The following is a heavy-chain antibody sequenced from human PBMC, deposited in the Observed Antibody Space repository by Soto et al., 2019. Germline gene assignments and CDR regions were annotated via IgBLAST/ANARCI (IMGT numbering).Heavy chain of an antibody. Sequence: QVQLVQSGAEVKKPGSSVTVSCKASGGTFSSYAISWVRQAPGQGLEWMGGIIPIFGTADYAQKFQGRVTITADESTSTAYMELSSLRSENTAVYYCATHMTTVGYGYVMDVWGQGTTVTVSS. J-gene: IGHJ6*02. V-gene: IGHV1-69*12. CDR3: ATHMTTVGYGYVMDV. D-gene: IGHD4-4*01. CDR1: GGTFSSYA. CDR2: IIPIFGTA.